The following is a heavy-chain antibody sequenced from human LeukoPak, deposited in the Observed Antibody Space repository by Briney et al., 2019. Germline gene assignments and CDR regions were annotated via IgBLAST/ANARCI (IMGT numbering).Heavy chain of an antibody. CDR1: GYTFTSYG. D-gene: IGHD5-12*01. CDR2: IIPIFGTA. CDR3: ATRDGYGGHETYGYYMDV. V-gene: IGHV1-69*13. J-gene: IGHJ6*03. Sequence: SVKVSCKASGYTFTSYGISWVRQAPGQGLEWMGGIIPIFGTANYAQKFQGRVTITADESTSTAYMELSSLRSEDTAVFYCATRDGYGGHETYGYYMDVWGKGTTVTVSS.